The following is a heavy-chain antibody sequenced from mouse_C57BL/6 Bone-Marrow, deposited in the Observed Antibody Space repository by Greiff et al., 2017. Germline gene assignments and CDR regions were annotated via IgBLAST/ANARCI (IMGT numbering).Heavy chain of an antibody. Sequence: EVKLMESGGGLVKPGGSLKLSCAASGFTFSSYAMSWVRQTPEKRLEWVATISDGGSYTYYPDNVKGRFTISRDNAKNNLYLQMRHLQSEDTAMYYCAIEGCYSNYDYAMDYWGQGTSVTVSS. CDR3: AIEGCYSNYDYAMDY. CDR2: ISDGGSYT. V-gene: IGHV5-4*01. CDR1: GFTFSSYA. J-gene: IGHJ4*01. D-gene: IGHD2-5*01.